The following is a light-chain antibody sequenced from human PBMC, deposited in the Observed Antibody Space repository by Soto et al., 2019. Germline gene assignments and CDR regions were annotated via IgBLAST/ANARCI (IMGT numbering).Light chain of an antibody. CDR1: QSVTNSF. J-gene: IGKJ1*01. Sequence: EIVLAQFPGTLSLSPGERATLSCRASQSVTNSFLAWYQQKPGQAPRLLIYGASRRATGIPDRFTGSGSGTDFTLTISRLEPEDFAVYYCQQYVSSPWAFGQGTKVEI. CDR3: QQYVSSPWA. V-gene: IGKV3-20*01. CDR2: GAS.